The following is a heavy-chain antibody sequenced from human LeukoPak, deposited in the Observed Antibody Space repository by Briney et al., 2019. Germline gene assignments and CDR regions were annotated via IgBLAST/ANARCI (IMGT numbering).Heavy chain of an antibody. CDR1: GYTFTGYY. J-gene: IGHJ4*02. Sequence: ASVKVSCKASGYTFTGYYMHWVRQAPGQGLEWMGWVNPNSGGTNYAQKFQGRVTMTRETSISTAYLELSRLRSDDTAVYYCARDTLVRGASLDYWGQGTLVTVSS. V-gene: IGHV1-2*02. CDR2: VNPNSGGT. CDR3: ARDTLVRGASLDY. D-gene: IGHD3-10*01.